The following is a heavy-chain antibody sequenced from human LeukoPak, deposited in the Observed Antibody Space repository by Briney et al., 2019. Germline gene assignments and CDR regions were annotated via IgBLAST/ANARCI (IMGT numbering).Heavy chain of an antibody. Sequence: SETLSLTCTISGGSVSSHYWSWIRQPAGKGLEWIGRIYTSGSTNYNPSLKSRVTMSVDTSKNQFSLKLSSVTAADTAVYFCAKGLYYDSSAYYGGWGQGTLVTVSS. CDR2: IYTSGST. CDR1: GGSVSSHY. CDR3: AKGLYYDSSAYYGG. J-gene: IGHJ4*02. D-gene: IGHD3-22*01. V-gene: IGHV4-4*07.